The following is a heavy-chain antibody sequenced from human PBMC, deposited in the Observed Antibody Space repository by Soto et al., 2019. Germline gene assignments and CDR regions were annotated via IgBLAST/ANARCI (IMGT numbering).Heavy chain of an antibody. D-gene: IGHD6-13*01. Sequence: QVQLVQSGAEVKKSGASVKVSCKASGYTFTSYDINWVRQATGQGLEWMGWMNPNSGNTGYAQKFQGRVTMTRNTSLSTAYMELSSVRYDDPAGYYCARESSAAGTGWFDPWGQGTLVTVSS. V-gene: IGHV1-8*01. CDR3: ARESSAAGTGWFDP. CDR2: MNPNSGNT. J-gene: IGHJ5*02. CDR1: GYTFTSYD.